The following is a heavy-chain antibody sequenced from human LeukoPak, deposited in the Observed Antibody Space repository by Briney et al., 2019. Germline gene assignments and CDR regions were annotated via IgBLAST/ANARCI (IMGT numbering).Heavy chain of an antibody. Sequence: ASVKVSCKASGYTFTSYGISWVRQAPGQGLEWMGWISAYNGNTNYAQKLQGRVTMTTDTSTSTAYMELRSLRSDDTAVYYCARLIHRGYSSSWYVDYWGQGTLVTVSS. CDR3: ARLIHRGYSSSWYVDY. V-gene: IGHV1-18*01. CDR1: GYTFTSYG. CDR2: ISAYNGNT. J-gene: IGHJ4*02. D-gene: IGHD6-13*01.